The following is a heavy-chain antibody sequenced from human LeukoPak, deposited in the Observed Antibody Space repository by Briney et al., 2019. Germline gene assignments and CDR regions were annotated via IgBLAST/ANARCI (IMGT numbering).Heavy chain of an antibody. J-gene: IGHJ4*02. Sequence: ASVQVSCKASGYTFTSYDINWVRQATGQGLEWMGWMNPNSGNTGYAQKFQGRVTITRNTSISTAYMELSSLRSEDTAVYYCARVKPWDGYNPYYFDYWGQGTLVTVSS. D-gene: IGHD5-24*01. V-gene: IGHV1-8*03. CDR3: ARVKPWDGYNPYYFDY. CDR1: GYTFTSYD. CDR2: MNPNSGNT.